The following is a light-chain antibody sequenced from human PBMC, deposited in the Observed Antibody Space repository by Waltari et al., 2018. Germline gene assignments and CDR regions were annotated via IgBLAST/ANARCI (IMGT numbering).Light chain of an antibody. CDR3: AAWDDSLGGPV. CDR2: SND. J-gene: IGLJ2*01. V-gene: IGLV1-44*01. CDR1: ISNIGRHT. Sequence: QSLLTQPPSASGTPGQRVTISCSGGISNIGRHTITWYRQFPGTAPKVLIYSNDQRTSGVPERFSGSKSGTSASLAISGLQSEDEADYYCAAWDDSLGGPVFGGGTKLTVL.